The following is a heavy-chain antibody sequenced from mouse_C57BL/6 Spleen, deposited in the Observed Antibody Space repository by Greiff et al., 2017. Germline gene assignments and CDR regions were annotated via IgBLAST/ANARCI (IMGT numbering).Heavy chain of an antibody. D-gene: IGHD1-1*01. Sequence: VQVVESGAELVKPGASVKMSCKASGYTFTEYTIHWVKQRSGQGLEWIGWFYPGSGSIKNNEKFKDKATLTEDKSSSTVYMELSRLTSEDSAVYFCARHGDYYGSSPGDYWGQGTTLTVSS. V-gene: IGHV1-62-2*01. CDR1: GYTFTEYT. J-gene: IGHJ2*01. CDR2: FYPGSGSI. CDR3: ARHGDYYGSSPGDY.